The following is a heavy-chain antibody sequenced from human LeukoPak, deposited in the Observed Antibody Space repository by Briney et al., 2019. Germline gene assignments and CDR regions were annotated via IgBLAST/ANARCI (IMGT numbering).Heavy chain of an antibody. Sequence: SETLSLTCAVYGGSFSGYYWSWIRQPPGKGLEWIGSIYYSGSTYYNPSLKSRVTISVDTSKNQFSLKLSSVTAADTAVYYCARQQLAPLYYFDYWGQGTLVTVSS. CDR1: GGSFSGYY. V-gene: IGHV4-34*01. D-gene: IGHD6-6*01. J-gene: IGHJ4*02. CDR2: IYYSGST. CDR3: ARQQLAPLYYFDY.